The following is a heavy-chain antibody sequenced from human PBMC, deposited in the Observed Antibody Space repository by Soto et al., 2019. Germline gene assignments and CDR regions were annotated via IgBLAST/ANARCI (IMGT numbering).Heavy chain of an antibody. CDR2: ISGGGETI. Sequence: EVQLVESGGDLVQPGGSLRLSCAASRFTFSDYSMNWVRQAPGKGLEWVSYISGGGETIYYADSVRGRFTISRGNAKNSLFLQRNSLREEDTAVYYCARESPSAQWLPTRYFDYWGQGTLVTVSS. CDR1: RFTFSDYS. D-gene: IGHD6-19*01. J-gene: IGHJ4*02. CDR3: ARESPSAQWLPTRYFDY. V-gene: IGHV3-48*02.